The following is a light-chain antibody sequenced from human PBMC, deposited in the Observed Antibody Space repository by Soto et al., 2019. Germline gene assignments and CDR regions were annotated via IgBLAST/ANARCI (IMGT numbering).Light chain of an antibody. CDR1: QSVSSY. CDR3: QQYSNSPLT. Sequence: ETVLTQSPATLSLSPGERATLSCRASQSVSSYLAWYQQKSGQAPRLLIYGASNRATGIPARFSGSGSGTDFTLTISRLEPEDFAVYYCQQYSNSPLTFGRGTKVDIK. V-gene: IGKV3-11*01. CDR2: GAS. J-gene: IGKJ4*01.